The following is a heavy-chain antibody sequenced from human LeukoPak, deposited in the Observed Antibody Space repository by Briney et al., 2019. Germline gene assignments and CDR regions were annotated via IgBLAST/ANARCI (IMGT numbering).Heavy chain of an antibody. V-gene: IGHV3-7*01. CDR3: ARARRRTTVETAHYFDY. Sequence: PGGSLRLSCAGSGFTSSSYWMTWVRQAPGKGLEWVANINQDGSEKNYVDSVKGGFTISRDNAKNSLYLQMNSLRAEDTAVYYCARARRRTTVETAHYFDYWGQGTLVTVSS. CDR2: INQDGSEK. J-gene: IGHJ4*02. D-gene: IGHD4-17*01. CDR1: GFTSSSYW.